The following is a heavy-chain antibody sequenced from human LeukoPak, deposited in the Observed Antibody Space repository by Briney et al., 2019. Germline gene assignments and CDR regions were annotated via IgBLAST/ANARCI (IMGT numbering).Heavy chain of an antibody. CDR3: TGGGLVRGTLHWFDP. D-gene: IGHD3-10*01. J-gene: IGHJ5*02. CDR2: IYYRSKWNS. CDR1: GDSVSGGSAG. Sequence: SQTLSLTSAISGDSVSGGSAGWNWIRQSPSSGLEWLGRIYYRSKWNSDYAISLKTRITITPDTSRNQFSLQLNSVTHDDTAVYYCTGGGLVRGTLHWFDPWGQGTLVTVSS. V-gene: IGHV6-1*01.